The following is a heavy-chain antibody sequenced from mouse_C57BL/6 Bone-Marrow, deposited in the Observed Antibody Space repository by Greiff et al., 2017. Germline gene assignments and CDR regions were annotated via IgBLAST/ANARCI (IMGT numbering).Heavy chain of an antibody. CDR1: GFTFSSYG. J-gene: IGHJ4*01. V-gene: IGHV5-6*01. Sequence: EVQLVESGGDLVKPGGSLKLSCAASGFTFSSYGLSWVRQTPDKRLEWVATISSGGSYTYYPDSVKGRFTISRDNAKSTLYLQMSSLKSEDTAMYYCARRGTVGYAMDYWGQGTSVIVSS. CDR3: ARRGTVGYAMDY. CDR2: ISSGGSYT. D-gene: IGHD1-1*01.